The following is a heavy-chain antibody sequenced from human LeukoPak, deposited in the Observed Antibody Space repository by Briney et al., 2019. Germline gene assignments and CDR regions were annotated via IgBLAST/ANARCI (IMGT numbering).Heavy chain of an antibody. V-gene: IGHV4-61*01. CDR3: ARGFYYYGSGSYRNFDY. CDR2: IYYSGST. CDR1: GGSVSSGSYY. D-gene: IGHD3-10*01. J-gene: IGHJ4*02. Sequence: SETLSLTCTVSGGSVSSGSYYWSWIRQPPGKGLEWIGYIYYSGSTNYNPSLKSRVTISVDTSKNQFSLKLSSVTAADTALYYCARGFYYYGSGSYRNFDYWGQGTLVTVSS.